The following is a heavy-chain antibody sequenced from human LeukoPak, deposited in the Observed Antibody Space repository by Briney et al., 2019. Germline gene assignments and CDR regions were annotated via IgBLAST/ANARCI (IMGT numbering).Heavy chain of an antibody. CDR3: ARSYCSSTSCYAGLGY. D-gene: IGHD2-2*01. J-gene: IGHJ4*02. V-gene: IGHV4-39*07. CDR1: GGSISSSSYY. Sequence: SETLSLTCSVSGGSISSSSYYWGWIRQPPGKGLEWIGSIYYSGSTYNNPSLKSRVTISVDTSKNQISLMLSSVTAADTAVYYCARSYCSSTSCYAGLGYWGQGTLVTVSS. CDR2: IYYSGST.